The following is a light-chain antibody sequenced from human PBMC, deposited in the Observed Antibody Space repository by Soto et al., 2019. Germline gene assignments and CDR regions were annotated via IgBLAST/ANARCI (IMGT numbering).Light chain of an antibody. CDR1: IIGSKN. CDR3: QVWDTSSTWYV. CDR2: RDK. J-gene: IGLJ1*01. Sequence: SYELTQPPSVSVALGQTARITCGGNIIGSKNVHWYQQRPGQAPVLVIYRDKKRPSGIPERFSGSKSENTATLTISRAQAGDEAEYYCQVWDTSSTWYVFGTGTKVTVL. V-gene: IGLV3-9*01.